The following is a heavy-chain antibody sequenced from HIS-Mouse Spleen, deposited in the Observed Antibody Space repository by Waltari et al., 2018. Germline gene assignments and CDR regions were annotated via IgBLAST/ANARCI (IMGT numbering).Heavy chain of an antibody. J-gene: IGHJ5*02. CDR1: GFTFGSYS. CDR2: ISSSSSYI. Sequence: EVQLVESGGGLVKPGGSLRLSCAASGFTFGSYSLTWVRQAPGKGLEWVSSISSSSSYIYYADSVKGRFTISRDNAKNSLYLQMNSLRAEDTAVYYCARGSWNWFDPWGQGTLVTVSS. D-gene: IGHD2-15*01. V-gene: IGHV3-21*01. CDR3: ARGSWNWFDP.